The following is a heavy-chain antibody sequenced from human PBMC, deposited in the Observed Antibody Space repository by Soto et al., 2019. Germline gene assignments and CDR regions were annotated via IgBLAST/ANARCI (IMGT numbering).Heavy chain of an antibody. CDR2: INYGGYT. CDR3: ARQPVAAAGQAWFDP. Sequence: SETLSLTCTVSGGSISSSGYYWGWIRQPPGKGLEWIGSINYGGYTYYNPSLKSRVTISVDTSKNQVSLNLISLTAADTAVYYCARQPVAAAGQAWFDPWGQGTLVSVSS. V-gene: IGHV4-39*01. D-gene: IGHD6-13*01. J-gene: IGHJ5*02. CDR1: GGSISSSGYY.